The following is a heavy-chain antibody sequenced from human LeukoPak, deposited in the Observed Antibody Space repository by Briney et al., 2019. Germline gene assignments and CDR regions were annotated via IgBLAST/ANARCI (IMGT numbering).Heavy chain of an antibody. CDR2: INPSGGST. V-gene: IGHV1-46*01. CDR1: GYTFTSYY. J-gene: IGHJ4*02. CDR3: ARDTTGTRLYYFDY. D-gene: IGHD1-1*01. Sequence: GASVKVSCKASGYTFTSYYMHWVRQAPGQGLEWMGIINPSGGSTSYAQKFQGRVTITRDTSASTAYMELSSLRSEDTAVYYCARDTTGTRLYYFDYWGQGTLVTVSS.